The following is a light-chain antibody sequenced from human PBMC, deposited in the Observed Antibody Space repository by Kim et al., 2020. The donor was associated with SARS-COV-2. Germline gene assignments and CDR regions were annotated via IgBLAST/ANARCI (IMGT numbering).Light chain of an antibody. CDR3: MQALQTPRT. V-gene: IGKV2-28*01. CDR2: LGS. CDR1: QRLLHSNGYSY. J-gene: IGKJ2*01. Sequence: DIVMTQSPLSLPVTPGEPASISCRSSQRLLHSNGYSYLDWYLQKPGQSPQLLIYLGSNRASGVPDRFSGSGSGTGFTLKISRVEAEDFGVYYCMQALQTPRTFGQGTKLEI.